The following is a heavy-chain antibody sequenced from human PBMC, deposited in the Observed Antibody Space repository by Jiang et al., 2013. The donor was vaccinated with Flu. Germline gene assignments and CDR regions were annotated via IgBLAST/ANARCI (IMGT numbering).Heavy chain of an antibody. CDR3: AREEGTYLNDVPLADH. D-gene: IGHD3-10*01. CDR2: ISYNGAYK. V-gene: IGHV3-33*05. Sequence: QLVESGGGVVQPGRSLRLSCAASGFTFSSYGMHWVRQAPGKGLEGVAVISYNGAYKYYGDSVKGRFTVSRDNSKNTVYLQMTSLRADDSALYYCAREEGTYLNDVPLADHWGQGTLVTVSS. J-gene: IGHJ4*02. CDR1: GFTFSSYG.